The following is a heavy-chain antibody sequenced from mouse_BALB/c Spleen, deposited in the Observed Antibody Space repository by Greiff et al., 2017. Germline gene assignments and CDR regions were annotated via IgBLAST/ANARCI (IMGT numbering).Heavy chain of an antibody. J-gene: IGHJ4*01. D-gene: IGHD2-1*01. Sequence: VQGVESGPGLVAPSQSLSITCTVSGFSLTSYGVHWVRQPPGKGLEWLGVIWAGGSTNYNSALMSRLSISKDNSKSQVFLKMNSLQTDDTAMYYCARDRGYYGYAMDYWGQGTSVTVSS. CDR1: GFSLTSYG. CDR2: IWAGGST. CDR3: ARDRGYYGYAMDY. V-gene: IGHV2-9*02.